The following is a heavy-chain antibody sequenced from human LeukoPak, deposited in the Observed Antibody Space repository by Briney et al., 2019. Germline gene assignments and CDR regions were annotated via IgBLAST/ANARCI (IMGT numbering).Heavy chain of an antibody. CDR1: GYTFTGYY. CDR2: INPNSGGT. J-gene: IGHJ4*02. V-gene: IGHV1-2*02. D-gene: IGHD6-6*01. CDR3: AREVAARHGVIDY. Sequence: ASVKVSCKASGYTFTGYYIHWVRQAPGQGLEWMGWINPNSGGTNYAQKFQGRVTMTRDTSIDTAYMELWRLRSDDTAVYYCAREVAARHGVIDYWGQGTLVTVSS.